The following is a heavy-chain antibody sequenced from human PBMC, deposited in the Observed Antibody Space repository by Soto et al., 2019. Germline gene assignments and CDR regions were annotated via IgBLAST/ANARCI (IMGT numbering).Heavy chain of an antibody. CDR2: IYYTGYN. V-gene: IGHV4-61*01. Sequence: QVQLRESGPGLVKPSEALSLTCTVSCASVTSGCCYWGWIRQPPGKRLEWIVYIYYTGYNTYNPSIRSPGTISLDTSKNHCYLRLSSVTAADTAVYYCMRQYSADWSGGGCFHAFDVWGRGTTVTVSS. D-gene: IGHD2-15*01. CDR1: CASVTSGCCY. CDR3: MRQYSADWSGGGCFHAFDV. J-gene: IGHJ3*01.